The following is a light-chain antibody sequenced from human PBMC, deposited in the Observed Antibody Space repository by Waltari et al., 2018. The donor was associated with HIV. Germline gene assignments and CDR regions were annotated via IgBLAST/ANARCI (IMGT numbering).Light chain of an antibody. V-gene: IGKV1-9*01. Sequence: DIQLTKSPSFLSASVGDRVTITCRASQGISTYLAWYQQKPGKAPKLLIFLASTLQSGVPSRFSGSGSETEFTLTINSLQPEYFATYYCQQLNTYPRTFGQGTKVEIK. CDR2: LAS. J-gene: IGKJ1*01. CDR3: QQLNTYPRT. CDR1: QGISTY.